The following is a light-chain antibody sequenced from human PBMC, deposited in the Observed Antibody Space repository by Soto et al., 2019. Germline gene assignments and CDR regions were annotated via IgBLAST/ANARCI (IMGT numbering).Light chain of an antibody. CDR2: GDN. Sequence: SALTQPPSVSGAPGQRVTISCTGSSSNIGANYDVHWYQHLPGNAPKLLVYGDNNRPSGVPDRFSGSKSATSASLAIAGLQPEDETYYYCQSYDSGVRGWVFGGGTKVTVL. V-gene: IGLV1-40*01. CDR3: QSYDSGVRGWV. J-gene: IGLJ3*02. CDR1: SSNIGANYD.